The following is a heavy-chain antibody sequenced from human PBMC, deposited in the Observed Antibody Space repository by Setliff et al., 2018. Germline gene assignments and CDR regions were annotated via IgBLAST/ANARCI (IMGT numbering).Heavy chain of an antibody. D-gene: IGHD3-3*01. CDR2: IHHSGKA. CDR1: GGSISSYY. Sequence: PSETLSLTCTVSGGSISSYYWGWIRQPPGKGLEWIVNIHHSGKAYYNPSLKSRVTMSVDTSKNQFSLNLSSVTAADTAVYYCARMSGFLYMDVWGKGTTVTVSS. CDR3: ARMSGFLYMDV. J-gene: IGHJ6*03. V-gene: IGHV4-59*04.